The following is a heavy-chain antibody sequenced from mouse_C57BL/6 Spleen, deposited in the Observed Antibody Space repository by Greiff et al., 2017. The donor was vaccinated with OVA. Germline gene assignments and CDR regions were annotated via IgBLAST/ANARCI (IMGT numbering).Heavy chain of an antibody. CDR3: ASPLLYGSSYVEYYFDY. Sequence: VQLKHSGPELVKPGASVKISCKASGYTFTDYYMNWVKQSHGKSLEWIGDINPNNGGTSYNQKFKGKATLTVDKSSSTAYMELRSLTSEDSAVYYCASPLLYGSSYVEYYFDYWGQGTTLTVSS. CDR2: INPNNGGT. D-gene: IGHD1-1*01. J-gene: IGHJ2*01. V-gene: IGHV1-26*01. CDR1: GYTFTDYY.